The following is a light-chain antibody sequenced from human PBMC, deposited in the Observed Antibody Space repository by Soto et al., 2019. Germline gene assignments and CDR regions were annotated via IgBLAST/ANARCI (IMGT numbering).Light chain of an antibody. J-gene: IGLJ2*01. CDR1: SSDVGGYNY. V-gene: IGLV2-14*03. CDR3: SSYTSSSTVI. CDR2: DVS. Sequence: QSVLTQPASVSGSPGQSITISCTGGSSDVGGYNYVSWYQHHPATAPKLMIYDVSRRPSGVSNRFSGSKSGNTASLIISGLQAEDEGDYYCSSYTSSSTVIFGGGTKLTVL.